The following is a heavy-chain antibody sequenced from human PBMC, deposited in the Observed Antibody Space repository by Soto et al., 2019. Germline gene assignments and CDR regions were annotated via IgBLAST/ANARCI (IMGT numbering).Heavy chain of an antibody. J-gene: IGHJ4*02. D-gene: IGHD2-2*01. V-gene: IGHV3-30-3*01. Sequence: QVQLVESGGGVVQPGRSLRLSCAASGFSFSSYAMHWVRQAPGKGLEWVAVISYDGSNKYYADSVKGRFSISRDNSKHTLYVQMNSLRAEDTAVYYCARIHPHQDLVGLGFDSWGQGTLVSVSS. CDR2: ISYDGSNK. CDR1: GFSFSSYA. CDR3: ARIHPHQDLVGLGFDS.